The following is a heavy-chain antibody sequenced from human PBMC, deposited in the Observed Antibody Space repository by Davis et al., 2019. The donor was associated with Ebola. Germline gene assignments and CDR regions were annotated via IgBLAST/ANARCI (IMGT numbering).Heavy chain of an antibody. CDR1: GYTFTSYY. CDR2: INPSGGST. CDR3: AVGYCSSTTCYASLDN. Sequence: ASVKVSCKASGYTFTSYYMHWVRQAPGQGLEWMGIINPSGGSTSYAQKFQGRVTITADESTSTAYMRLSSLRSEDTAVYYCAVGYCSSTTCYASLDNWGQGTLVTVSS. V-gene: IGHV1-46*01. D-gene: IGHD2-2*01. J-gene: IGHJ4*02.